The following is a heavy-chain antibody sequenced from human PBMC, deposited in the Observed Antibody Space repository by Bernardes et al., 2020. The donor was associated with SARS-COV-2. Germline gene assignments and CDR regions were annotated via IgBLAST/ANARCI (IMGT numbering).Heavy chain of an antibody. CDR2: IYNNGNT. D-gene: IGHD2-15*01. J-gene: IGHJ5*02. V-gene: IGHV4-4*02. Sequence: SETLSLTCAVSGDSISNLHWCSWVRQSPGTGLEWIGEIYNNGNTNYNQSLKSRVTISVDKAKNQLSLKLTSLTAADTAVYYCVRAGPYCLDLWGQGVLGTVSA. CDR1: GDSISNLHW. CDR3: VRAGPYCLDL.